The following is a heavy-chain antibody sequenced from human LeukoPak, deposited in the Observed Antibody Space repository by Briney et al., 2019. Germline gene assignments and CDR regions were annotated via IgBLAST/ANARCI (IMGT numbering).Heavy chain of an antibody. CDR2: ISAYNGNT. V-gene: IGHV1-18*01. D-gene: IGHD6-19*01. CDR3: ARDTSSSGWIYYYYGMDV. CDR1: GYTFTSYG. Sequence: ASVKVSCKASGYTFTSYGISWVRQAPGQGLEWMGWISAYNGNTNYAQKLQGRVTMTTDTSTSTAYMELRSLRSDDTAVYYCARDTSSSGWIYYYYGMDVWGRGTTVTVSS. J-gene: IGHJ6*02.